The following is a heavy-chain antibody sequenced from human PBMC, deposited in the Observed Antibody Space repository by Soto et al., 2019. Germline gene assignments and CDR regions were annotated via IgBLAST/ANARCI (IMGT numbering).Heavy chain of an antibody. CDR1: GYTFSSYA. Sequence: ASVKVSCKASGYTFSSYAMHWVRQAPGQRLEWMGWINAGTGNTKYSQKLQGRVTITRDTSASTAYMELSSLRTEDTAVYYCARTYYYDSSGYYNWFDPWGQGTLVTVSS. J-gene: IGHJ5*02. V-gene: IGHV1-3*01. CDR2: INAGTGNT. CDR3: ARTYYYDSSGYYNWFDP. D-gene: IGHD3-22*01.